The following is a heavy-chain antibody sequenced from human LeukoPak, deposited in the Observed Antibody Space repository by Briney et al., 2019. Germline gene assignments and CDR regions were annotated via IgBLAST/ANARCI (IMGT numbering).Heavy chain of an antibody. CDR3: ARGSMGGTFDY. D-gene: IGHD2/OR15-2a*01. J-gene: IGHJ4*02. V-gene: IGHV3-21*06. CDR1: GFIFSSYS. Sequence: PGGSLRLSCAAPGFIFSSYSINWVRQAPGKGLECVSSTSSSGTYTSFADSVKGRFTISRDNAKNSLYLQMNSLRAEDTAVYYCARGSMGGTFDYWGQGTLVTVSA. CDR2: TSSSGTYT.